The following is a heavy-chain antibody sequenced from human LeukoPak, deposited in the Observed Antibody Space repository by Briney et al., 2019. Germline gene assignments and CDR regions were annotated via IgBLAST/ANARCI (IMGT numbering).Heavy chain of an antibody. J-gene: IGHJ3*02. CDR3: ATSLGPEFAFDI. Sequence: PGRSLRLSCAASGFTFSSYAMHWVRQAPGKGLEWVAVISYDGSNKYYADSVKGRFTISRDNSKNTLYLQMNSLRAEDTAVYYCATSLGPEFAFDIWGQGTMVTVSS. CDR2: ISYDGSNK. D-gene: IGHD3-10*01. V-gene: IGHV3-30-3*01. CDR1: GFTFSSYA.